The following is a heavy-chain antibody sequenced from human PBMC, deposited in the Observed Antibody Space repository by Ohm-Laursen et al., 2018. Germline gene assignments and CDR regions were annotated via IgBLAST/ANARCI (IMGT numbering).Heavy chain of an antibody. Sequence: TLSLTCTVSGGSISSYYWSWIRQPAGKGLEWIGRISNTGTTNYNPSLRSRVTMSLDTAKNQFSLKLSSVTAADTAVYYCAKAMYYYDSSGYFPCADYWGQGTLVTVSS. CDR1: GGSISSYY. CDR2: ISNTGTT. D-gene: IGHD3-22*01. CDR3: AKAMYYYDSSGYFPCADY. V-gene: IGHV4-4*07. J-gene: IGHJ4*02.